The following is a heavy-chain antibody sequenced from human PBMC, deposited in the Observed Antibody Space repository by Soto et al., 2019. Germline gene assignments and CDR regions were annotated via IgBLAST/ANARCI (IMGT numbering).Heavy chain of an antibody. CDR3: ARREMATANPFDY. Sequence: GVSMKISCHGAGYSFTSYWSRWVGQIPGKGLEWMGIIYPGDSDTRYSPSFQGQVTISADKSISTAYLQWSSLKASDTAMYYCARREMATANPFDYWGQGTLVTVHS. CDR2: IYPGDSDT. V-gene: IGHV5-51*01. D-gene: IGHD5-18*01. CDR1: GYSFTSYW. J-gene: IGHJ4*02.